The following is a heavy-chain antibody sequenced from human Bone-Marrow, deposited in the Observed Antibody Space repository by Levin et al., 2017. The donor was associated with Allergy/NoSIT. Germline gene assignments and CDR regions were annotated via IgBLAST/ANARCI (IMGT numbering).Heavy chain of an antibody. J-gene: IGHJ4*02. V-gene: IGHV4-59*11. Sequence: SETLSLTCTVSGGSITGHYWSWIRQPPGKGLEWIGYIYYSGSTNYNPSLKSRVTISVDKSKNQFSLKLRSVTAADTAVYYCTRDRDYLFDNWGQGNLVSVSS. D-gene: IGHD4/OR15-4a*01. CDR1: GGSITGHY. CDR2: IYYSGST. CDR3: TRDRDYLFDN.